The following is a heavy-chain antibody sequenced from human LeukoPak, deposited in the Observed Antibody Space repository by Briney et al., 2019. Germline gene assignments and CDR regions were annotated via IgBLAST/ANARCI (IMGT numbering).Heavy chain of an antibody. CDR2: INQDGSEK. J-gene: IGHJ4*02. CDR3: GTRAY. V-gene: IGHV3-7*01. CDR1: GFTFKTYW. Sequence: GGSLRLSCAASGFTFKTYWMIWVRRPPGKGLEWVAKINQDGSEKYYVDSVKGRFTVSRDNAKNSLYLQLNNLRAEDTAVYYCGTRAYWGQGTLVTVSS.